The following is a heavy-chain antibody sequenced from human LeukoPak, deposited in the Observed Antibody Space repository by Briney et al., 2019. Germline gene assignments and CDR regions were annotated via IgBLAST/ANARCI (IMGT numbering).Heavy chain of an antibody. V-gene: IGHV1-3*01. CDR2: INAGNGNT. CDR1: GYTFTSYA. D-gene: IGHD3-16*02. Sequence: ASVKVSCKASGYTFTSYAMHWVRQAPGQRLEWMGWINAGNGNTKYSQKFQGRVTITRDTSASTAYMELSSLRSEDTAVYYCARATYDYVWGSYRSISGMDVWGQGTTVTVSS. J-gene: IGHJ6*02. CDR3: ARATYDYVWGSYRSISGMDV.